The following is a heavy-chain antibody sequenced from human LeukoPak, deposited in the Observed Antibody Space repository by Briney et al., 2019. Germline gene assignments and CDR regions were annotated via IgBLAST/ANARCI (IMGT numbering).Heavy chain of an antibody. D-gene: IGHD4/OR15-4a*01. J-gene: IGHJ4*02. CDR1: GFIVSSNY. V-gene: IGHV3-53*01. CDR2: IYSGGST. CDR3: ARRAGAYSHPYDY. Sequence: GGSLRLSCAASGFIVSSNYVSWVRQAPGKGLEWVSVIYSGGSTYYADSVKGRFTISRDNSKNTLYLQMNSLRAEDTAVYYCARRAGAYSHPYDYWGQGTLVTVSS.